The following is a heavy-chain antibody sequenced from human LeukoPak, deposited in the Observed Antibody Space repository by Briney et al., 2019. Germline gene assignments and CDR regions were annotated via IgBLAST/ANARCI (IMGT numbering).Heavy chain of an antibody. CDR3: ARDRYYYDSSGYYGNI. Sequence: SGGSLRLSCAASGFSFSSYNMNWVRLTPGKGLEWVSSITSSSTYTFYADSVKGRFTISRDNAKNSLDLEMNGLRDEDTAVYYCARDRYYYDSSGYYGNIWGQGTMVTVSS. D-gene: IGHD3-22*01. V-gene: IGHV3-21*01. J-gene: IGHJ3*02. CDR2: ITSSSTYT. CDR1: GFSFSSYN.